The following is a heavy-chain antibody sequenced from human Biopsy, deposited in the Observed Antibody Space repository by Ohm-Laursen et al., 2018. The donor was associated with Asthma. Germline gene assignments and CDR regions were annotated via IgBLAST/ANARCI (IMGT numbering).Heavy chain of an antibody. D-gene: IGHD5-12*01. CDR1: GDSFNNYA. CDR2: LIPVLGTP. V-gene: IGHV1-69*13. CDR3: ARGYSGSDRIVYYYSGLEV. J-gene: IGHJ6*02. Sequence: SVKVSCKASGDSFNNYAISWVRQAPGQGLEWMGGLIPVLGTPDHAQMFEGRVTITADESTSTAYMELSSLSSEDAAVYYCARGYSGSDRIVYYYSGLEVWGQGTTVTVSS.